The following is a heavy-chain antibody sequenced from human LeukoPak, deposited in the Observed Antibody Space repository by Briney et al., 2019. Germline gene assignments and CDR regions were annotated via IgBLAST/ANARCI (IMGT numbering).Heavy chain of an antibody. D-gene: IGHD2-15*01. CDR3: TKPAQSVALIDDY. Sequence: PGGSLRLSCAPSGFTFDDYAMHWVRQAPGKGLEWVSLISGDGGSTYYADSVKGRFTISRDNSRNSLYLQMNSLRTEDTALYYCTKPAQSVALIDDYWGQGTLVTVSS. CDR2: ISGDGGST. J-gene: IGHJ4*02. V-gene: IGHV3-43*02. CDR1: GFTFDDYA.